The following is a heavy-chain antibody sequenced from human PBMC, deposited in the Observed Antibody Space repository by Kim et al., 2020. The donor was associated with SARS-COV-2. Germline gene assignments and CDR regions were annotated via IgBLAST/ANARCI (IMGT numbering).Heavy chain of an antibody. D-gene: IGHD3-10*01. Sequence: TEYTDTVRGRFTISRDDSKTSMDLQMNSLKTADTAVYFCTRDRAGAGDYWGQGTLVTVSS. J-gene: IGHJ4*02. CDR2: T. CDR3: TRDRAGAGDY. V-gene: IGHV3-72*01.